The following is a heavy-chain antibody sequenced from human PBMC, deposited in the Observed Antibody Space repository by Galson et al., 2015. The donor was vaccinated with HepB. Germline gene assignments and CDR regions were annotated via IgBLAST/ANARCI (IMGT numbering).Heavy chain of an antibody. CDR1: GYTFTGYY. CDR2: INPNSGGT. V-gene: IGHV1-2*02. J-gene: IGHJ3*02. CDR3: ARGPYYDSSVRAFDI. Sequence: SVKVSCKASGYTFTGYYMHWVRQAPGQGLEWMGWINPNSGGTNYAQKFQGRVTMTRDTSISTAYMELSRLSSVTAADTAMYYCARGPYYDSSVRAFDIWGQGTMVTVSS. D-gene: IGHD3-22*01.